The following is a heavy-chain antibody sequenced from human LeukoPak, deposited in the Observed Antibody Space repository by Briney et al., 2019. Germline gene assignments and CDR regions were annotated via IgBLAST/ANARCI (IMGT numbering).Heavy chain of an antibody. CDR3: ARRKDYYGSGSPHWFDP. V-gene: IGHV3-11*04. Sequence: GGSLRLSCAASGFTFSDYYMSWICQAPGKGLEWVSYISSSGSTIYYADSVKGRFTISRDNAKNTLYLQMNSLRAEDTAVYYCARRKDYYGSGSPHWFDPWGQGTLVTVSS. D-gene: IGHD3-10*01. CDR2: ISSSGSTI. CDR1: GFTFSDYY. J-gene: IGHJ5*02.